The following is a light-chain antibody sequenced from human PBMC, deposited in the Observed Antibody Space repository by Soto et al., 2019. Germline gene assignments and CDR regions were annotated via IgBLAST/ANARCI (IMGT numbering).Light chain of an antibody. CDR3: MQGTHSYT. Sequence: DIQMTQSPSSLSASVGDRVTITCRASQDIGYFLTWYQQRPGKVPKLIIYSASSLFSGAPSRFSGSGSGTDFTLQISRVEAEDVGVYYCMQGTHSYTFGQGTRLDIK. J-gene: IGKJ2*01. CDR1: QDIGYF. CDR2: SAS. V-gene: IGKV1-27*01.